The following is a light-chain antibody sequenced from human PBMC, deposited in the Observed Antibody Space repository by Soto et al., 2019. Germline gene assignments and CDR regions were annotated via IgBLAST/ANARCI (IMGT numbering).Light chain of an antibody. CDR2: WPS. J-gene: IGKJ1*01. CDR1: QSVLYSPNNKNY. Sequence: DIVMTQSPDSLAVSLGERATINCKSSQSVLYSPNNKNYLAWYQQKPGQPPKLLVYWPSTRESGVPDRFSGSGSETDFTLTINSLQAEDVAVYYCQQYINAPQTFGQGTKVEIK. CDR3: QQYINAPQT. V-gene: IGKV4-1*01.